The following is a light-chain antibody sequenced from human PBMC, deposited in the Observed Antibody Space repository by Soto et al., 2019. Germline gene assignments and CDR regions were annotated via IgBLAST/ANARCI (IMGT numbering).Light chain of an antibody. Sequence: QSVLTQPASVSVSPGQSITISCTGTSSDVGGYNYVSWYQQHPGEAPKLMIYDVSNRPSGVSNRFSGSKSGNTASLTISGLQAEDEADYYCSSYTSSSTLVFGTGTKVT. CDR1: SSDVGGYNY. J-gene: IGLJ1*01. CDR3: SSYTSSSTLV. V-gene: IGLV2-14*01. CDR2: DVS.